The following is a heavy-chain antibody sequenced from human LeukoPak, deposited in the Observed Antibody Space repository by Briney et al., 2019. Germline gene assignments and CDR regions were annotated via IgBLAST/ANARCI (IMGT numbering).Heavy chain of an antibody. Sequence: GRSLRLSCAASGFTFSSYGMHWVRQAPGKGLEWVAVISYDGSNKYYADSVKGRFTISRDNSKNTLYLQMNSLRAEDTAVYYCAKFEYSSSATGWGQEPWSPSPQ. D-gene: IGHD6-6*01. CDR2: ISYDGSNK. CDR1: GFTFSSYG. V-gene: IGHV3-30*18. CDR3: AKFEYSSSATG. J-gene: IGHJ4*01.